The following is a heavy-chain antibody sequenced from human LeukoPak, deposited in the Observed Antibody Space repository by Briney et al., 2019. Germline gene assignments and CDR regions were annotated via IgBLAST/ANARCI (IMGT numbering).Heavy chain of an antibody. V-gene: IGHV3-53*01. CDR2: IYSGGST. D-gene: IGHD3-10*01. CDR1: GFTVSSNY. CDR3: AKSPYGSGSYVGASDI. J-gene: IGHJ3*02. Sequence: PGGSLRLSCAASGFTVSSNYMSWVRQAPGKGLEWVSVIYSGGSTYYADSVKGRFTLSRDNSKNTLSLQMNSLRAEDTAVYYCAKSPYGSGSYVGASDIWGQGTMVTVSS.